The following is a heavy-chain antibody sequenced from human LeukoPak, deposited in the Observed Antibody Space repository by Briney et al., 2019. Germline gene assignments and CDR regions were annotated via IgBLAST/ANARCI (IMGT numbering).Heavy chain of an antibody. CDR2: INPNSGGT. J-gene: IGHJ3*02. CDR3: ARDHSYAKVGATGGGAFDI. CDR1: GYTFTGYY. V-gene: IGHV1-2*02. Sequence: AASVKVSCKASGYTFTGYYMHWVRQAPGQGLEWMGWINPNSGGTNYAQKFQGRVTMTRDTSISTAYMELSRLRSDDTAVYYCARDHSYAKVGATGGGAFDIWGQGTMVTVSS. D-gene: IGHD1-26*01.